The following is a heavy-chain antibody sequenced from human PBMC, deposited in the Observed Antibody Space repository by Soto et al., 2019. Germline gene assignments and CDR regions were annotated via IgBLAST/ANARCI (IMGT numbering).Heavy chain of an antibody. D-gene: IGHD2-2*01. Sequence: ASVKVSCKASGYTFTSYGISWVRQARGQGLEWMGWISSYNGNTNYAQKVQGRVTMTTDKSTSTTYMELRSLRSDDTAVYYCARGPRYCSSTRCFSGVTWFQPWRQGTLV. CDR3: ARGPRYCSSTRCFSGVTWFQP. V-gene: IGHV1-18*04. CDR2: ISSYNGNT. J-gene: IGHJ5*02. CDR1: GYTFTSYG.